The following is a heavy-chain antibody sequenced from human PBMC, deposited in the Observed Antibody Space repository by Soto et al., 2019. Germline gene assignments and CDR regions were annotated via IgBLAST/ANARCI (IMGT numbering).Heavy chain of an antibody. CDR3: ARLLPPSSQLYYFDY. Sequence: ASVKVSCKASGGTFSSYAISWVRQAPGQGLEWMGGIIPIFGTANYAQKFQGRVTITADESTSTAYMELSSLRSEDTAVYYCARLLPPSSQLYYFDYWGQGTLVTVSS. V-gene: IGHV1-69*13. CDR2: IIPIFGTA. J-gene: IGHJ4*02. D-gene: IGHD6-19*01. CDR1: GGTFSSYA.